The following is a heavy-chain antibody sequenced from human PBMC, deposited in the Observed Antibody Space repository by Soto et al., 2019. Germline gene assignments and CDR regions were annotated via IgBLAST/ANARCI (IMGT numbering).Heavy chain of an antibody. CDR1: GGSISSYY. J-gene: IGHJ6*02. V-gene: IGHV4-59*12. CDR3: ARGVGDYVWGSYRDYYYYYGMDV. D-gene: IGHD3-16*02. CDR2: IYYSGST. Sequence: SETLSLTCTVSGGSISSYYWIWIRRPPGKGLGWIGYIYYSGSTNYNPSLKSRVTISVDTSKNQFSLKLSSVTAADTAVYYCARGVGDYVWGSYRDYYYYYGMDVWGQGTTVTVSS.